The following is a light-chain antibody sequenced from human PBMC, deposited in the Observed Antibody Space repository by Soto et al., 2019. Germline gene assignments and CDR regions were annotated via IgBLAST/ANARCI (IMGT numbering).Light chain of an antibody. CDR2: DVS. CDR3: SSYTSSSTPYV. J-gene: IGLJ1*01. V-gene: IGLV2-14*03. Sequence: QSALTQPASVSGSPGQSITISCTGTNSDVGGYTYVSWYQQHPRKAPKLMIYDVSNRPSGVSNRFSGSKSGNTASLTISGLQADDEADYYCSSYTSSSTPYVFGTGTKLTVL. CDR1: NSDVGGYTY.